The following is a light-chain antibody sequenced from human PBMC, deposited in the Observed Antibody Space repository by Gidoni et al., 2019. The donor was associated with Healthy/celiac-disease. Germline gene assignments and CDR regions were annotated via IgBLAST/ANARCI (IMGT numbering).Light chain of an antibody. CDR1: QSVSSSY. V-gene: IGKV3-20*01. CDR3: QQYGSSPEA. J-gene: IGKJ1*01. Sequence: EIVFTQSPGTLSLSPGERATLSCRASQSVSSSYLAWYQQKPGQAPRLLIYGASSRATGIPDRFSGSGSGTDFTLTISRLEPEDFAVYYCQQYGSSPEAFXQXTKVXIK. CDR2: GAS.